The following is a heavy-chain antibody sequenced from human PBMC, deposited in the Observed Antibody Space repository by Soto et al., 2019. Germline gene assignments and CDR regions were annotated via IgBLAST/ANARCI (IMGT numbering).Heavy chain of an antibody. Sequence: SETLSLTCTVSGGSISSSSYYWGWIRQPPGKGLEWIGSIYYSGSTYYNPSLKSRVTISVDTSKNQFSLKLSSVTAADTAVYYCASWTYCSSTFCYSADYYYGMDVWGQGTTVTVSS. CDR1: GGSISSSSYY. D-gene: IGHD2-2*01. V-gene: IGHV4-39*01. CDR2: IYYSGST. CDR3: ASWTYCSSTFCYSADYYYGMDV. J-gene: IGHJ6*02.